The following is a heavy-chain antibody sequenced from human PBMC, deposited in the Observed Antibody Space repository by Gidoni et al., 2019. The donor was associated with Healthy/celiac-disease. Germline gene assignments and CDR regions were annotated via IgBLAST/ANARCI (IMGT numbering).Heavy chain of an antibody. V-gene: IGHV1-24*01. J-gene: IGHJ6*02. Sequence: QVQLVQSGAEVKKPGASVTVSCKVSVYTLTELSMPWVRQAPGKGLEWMGGFDPEDGETIYAQKFQGRVTMTEETSTDTAYMELSSLRSEDTAVYYCATDPHDQTGIFGVGPSVDGYYGMDVWGQGTTVTVSS. D-gene: IGHD3-3*01. CDR3: ATDPHDQTGIFGVGPSVDGYYGMDV. CDR2: FDPEDGET. CDR1: VYTLTELS.